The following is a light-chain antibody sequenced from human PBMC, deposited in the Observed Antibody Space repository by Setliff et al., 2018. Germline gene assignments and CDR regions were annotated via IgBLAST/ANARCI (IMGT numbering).Light chain of an antibody. CDR2: QDR. V-gene: IGLV3-1*01. CDR3: QAWDSSTYV. CDR1: KLGDKF. Sequence: SYELAQPPSVSVSPGQEASITCSGDKLGDKFVSWYQQKSDQSPVLVIYQDRQRPSGIPERFSGSTSRNTATLTISGTQAMDEADYYCQAWDSSTYVFGTGPRSPS. J-gene: IGLJ1*01.